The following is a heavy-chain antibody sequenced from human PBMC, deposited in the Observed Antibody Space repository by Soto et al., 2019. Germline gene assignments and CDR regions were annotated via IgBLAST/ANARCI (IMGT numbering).Heavy chain of an antibody. V-gene: IGHV2-70*01. D-gene: IGHD5-18*01. CDR3: ARMGGSGYSYGSPFDY. CDR1: GFSLSTSGMC. CDR2: IDWDDDK. Sequence: SGPTLVNPTQTLTLTCTFSGFSLSTSGMCVSWIRQPPGKALEWLALIDWDDDKYYSTSLKTRLTISKDTSKNQVVLTMTNMDPVGTATYYCARMGGSGYSYGSPFDYWGQGTLVTVSS. J-gene: IGHJ4*02.